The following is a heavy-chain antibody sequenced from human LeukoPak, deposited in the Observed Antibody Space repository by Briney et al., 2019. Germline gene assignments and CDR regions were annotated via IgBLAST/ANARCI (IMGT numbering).Heavy chain of an antibody. J-gene: IGHJ4*02. CDR1: GYTFTSYG. V-gene: IGHV1-18*01. CDR3: ARGFPPRRQYDSSGYSSYYFDY. D-gene: IGHD3-22*01. Sequence: ASVKVSCKTSGYTFTSYGISWVRQAPGQGLEWMGWISDYNGNTHSAQKLQGRVTMTTDTSTSTAYMELRSLRSDDTAVYYCARGFPPRRQYDSSGYSSYYFDYWGQGTLVTVSS. CDR2: ISDYNGNT.